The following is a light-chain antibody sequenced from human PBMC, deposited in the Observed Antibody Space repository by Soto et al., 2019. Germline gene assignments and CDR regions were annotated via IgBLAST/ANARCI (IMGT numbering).Light chain of an antibody. V-gene: IGLV2-14*03. J-gene: IGLJ3*02. CDR1: SRDVGAYDY. Sequence: QSVLTQPASVSGSPGQSITISCTGTSRDVGAYDYVSWYLQYPDKAPQLLIYYVDHRPSGVSSRFSGSKSGNTASLTISGLQAEDEGDYYCCSYTSSNTRVFGGGTKVTVL. CDR2: YVD. CDR3: CSYTSSNTRV.